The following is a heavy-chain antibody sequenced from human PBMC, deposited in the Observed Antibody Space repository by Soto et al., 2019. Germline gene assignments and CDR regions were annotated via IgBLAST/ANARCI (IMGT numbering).Heavy chain of an antibody. J-gene: IGHJ4*02. V-gene: IGHV3-30*18. CDR2: ISYDGSNK. CDR1: GFTFSSYG. CDR3: ANFEDVLPSDPGG. D-gene: IGHD1-26*01. Sequence: QVQLVESGGGVVQPGRSLRLSCAASGFTFSSYGMHWDRQAPGKGLEWVAVISYDGSNKYYADSVKGRFTISRDNSKNTLYLQMNSLRAEDTAVYYCANFEDVLPSDPGGWGQGTLVTVCS.